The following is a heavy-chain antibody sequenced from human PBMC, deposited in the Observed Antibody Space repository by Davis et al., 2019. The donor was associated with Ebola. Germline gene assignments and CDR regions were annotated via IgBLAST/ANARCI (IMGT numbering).Heavy chain of an antibody. CDR2: INSDGSIT. Sequence: GESLKISCAASGFTFSDYYMSWIRQAPGKGLVWVSRINSDGSITDYADSVKDRFTISRDNAKNKLYLQMSSLRADDTAVYYCARTYYYYDMDVWGQGTTVIVSS. CDR1: GFTFSDYY. CDR3: ARTYYYYDMDV. J-gene: IGHJ6*02. V-gene: IGHV3-74*01.